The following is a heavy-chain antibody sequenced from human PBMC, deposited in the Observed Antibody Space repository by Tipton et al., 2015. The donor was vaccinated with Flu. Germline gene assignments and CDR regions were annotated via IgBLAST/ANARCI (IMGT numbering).Heavy chain of an antibody. J-gene: IGHJ4*02. V-gene: IGHV1-24*01. Sequence: QLVQSGAEVKKPGASVKVSCKVSGYTLTELSMHWVRQAPGKGLEWMGGFDPEDGETIYAQKFQGRVTMTGDTSTDTAYMELSSLRSEDTAVYYCATVSFRSTLYSSGWAPSFDYWGQGTLVTVSS. CDR2: FDPEDGET. D-gene: IGHD6-19*01. CDR3: ATVSFRSTLYSSGWAPSFDY. CDR1: GYTLTELS.